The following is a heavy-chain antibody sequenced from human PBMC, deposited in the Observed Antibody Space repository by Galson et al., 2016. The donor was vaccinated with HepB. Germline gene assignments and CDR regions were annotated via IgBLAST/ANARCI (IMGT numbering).Heavy chain of an antibody. CDR1: GFSFSTFG. V-gene: IGHV3-30*03. J-gene: IGHJ4*02. CDR3: ARGMYSSSWELDY. CDR2: ISHDGRYK. Sequence: SLRLSCAASGFSFSTFGMHWVRQAPGKGLEWVTLISHDGRYKSYADSVRGRFIISRDSSRNTLYLQMNSLRPEDTAVYYCARGMYSSSWELDYWGQGTLVTVSS. D-gene: IGHD6-13*01.